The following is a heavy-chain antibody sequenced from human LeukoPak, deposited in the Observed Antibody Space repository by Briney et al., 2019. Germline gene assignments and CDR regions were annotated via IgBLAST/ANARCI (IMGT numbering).Heavy chain of an antibody. V-gene: IGHV4-4*09. Sequence: SETLSHTCTVSGGSISSYYWSWIRQPPGKGLEWIGYIYTSGSTNYNPSLKSRVTISVDTSKNQFSLKLSSVTAADTAVYYCARHRGYSYNWFDPWGQGTLVTVSS. CDR1: GGSISSYY. J-gene: IGHJ5*02. D-gene: IGHD6-13*01. CDR3: ARHRGYSYNWFDP. CDR2: IYTSGST.